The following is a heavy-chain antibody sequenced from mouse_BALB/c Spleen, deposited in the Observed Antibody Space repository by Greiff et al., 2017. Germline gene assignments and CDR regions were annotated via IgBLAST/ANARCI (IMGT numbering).Heavy chain of an antibody. V-gene: IGHV3-2*02. CDR3: ARSWLTGTNFDY. CDR2: ISYSGST. J-gene: IGHJ2*01. CDR1: GYSITSDYA. Sequence: EVKLEESGPGLVKPSQSLSLTCTVTGYSITSDYAWNWIRQFPGNKLEWMGYISYSGSTSYNPSLKSRISITRDTSKNQFFLQLNSVTTEDTATYYCARSWLTGTNFDYWGQGTTLTVSS. D-gene: IGHD4-1*01.